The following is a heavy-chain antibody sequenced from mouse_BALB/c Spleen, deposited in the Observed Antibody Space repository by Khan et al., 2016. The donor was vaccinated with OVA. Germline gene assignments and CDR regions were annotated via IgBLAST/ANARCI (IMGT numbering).Heavy chain of an antibody. CDR1: GYTFTYYV. J-gene: IGHJ2*01. Sequence: VQMQQLGPELVKPGASVKMSCKASGYTFTYYVITWVKQRTGQGLEWIGEIYPGSDNVYYNERFKVKATLAADKSSNTTHMQLNSSTSEDSAVYFGAGGDGYYCCFDYWGQGTTLTVSS. CDR2: IYPGSDNV. CDR3: AGGDGYYCCFDY. D-gene: IGHD2-3*01. V-gene: IGHV1-81*01.